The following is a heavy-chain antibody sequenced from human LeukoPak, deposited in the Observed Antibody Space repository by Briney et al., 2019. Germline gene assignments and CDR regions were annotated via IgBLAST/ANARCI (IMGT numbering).Heavy chain of an antibody. D-gene: IGHD3-16*01. CDR1: GGSISSAGYY. CDR2: IYYSGST. CDR3: ARADLGPSGGDDWSFDL. Sequence: SETLSLTCTVSGGSISSAGYYWSWIRQHPGKGLEWIGYIYYSGSTYYNPSLKSRITISVDTSENQFSLKLSSVTAADTAVYYCARADLGPSGGDDWSFDLWGRGTLVTVSS. J-gene: IGHJ2*01. V-gene: IGHV4-31*03.